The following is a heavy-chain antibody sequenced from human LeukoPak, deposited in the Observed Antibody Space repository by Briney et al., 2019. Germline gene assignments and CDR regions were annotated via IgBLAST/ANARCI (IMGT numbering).Heavy chain of an antibody. CDR1: GYSISSGYY. J-gene: IGHJ4*02. Sequence: KASETLSLTCTVSGYSISSGYYWGWIRQPPGKGLEWIGSIYHSGSTYYNPSLKSRVTISVDTSKNQFSLKLSSVTAADTAVYYCAREFGVATIFYRWGQGTLVTVSS. V-gene: IGHV4-38-2*02. CDR3: AREFGVATIFYR. CDR2: IYHSGST. D-gene: IGHD5-12*01.